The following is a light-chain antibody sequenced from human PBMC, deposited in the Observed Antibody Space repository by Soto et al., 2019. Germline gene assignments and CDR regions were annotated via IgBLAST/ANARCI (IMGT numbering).Light chain of an antibody. J-gene: IGKJ2*01. CDR1: QSISSR. V-gene: IGKV1-5*03. CDR3: QQYNSYSPYT. Sequence: DIPMTQSPSTRSASVGDRATITCRASQSISSRLAWNQQKPGKAPKLLIYKASSLESGVPSRFSGSGSGTEFTLTISSLQPDDFATYYCQQYNSYSPYTFGQGTKLEIK. CDR2: KAS.